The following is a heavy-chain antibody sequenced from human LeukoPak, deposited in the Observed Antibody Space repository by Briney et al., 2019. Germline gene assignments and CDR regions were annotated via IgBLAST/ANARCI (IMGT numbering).Heavy chain of an antibody. D-gene: IGHD7-27*01. Sequence: PSETLSLTCAVYGGSFSGYYWSWIRQPPGKGLEWIGEINHSGSTNYNPSLKSRVTISVDTSKNQFSLKLSSVTAADTAVYYCARGLGPRGWFGPWGQGTLVTVSS. CDR1: GGSFSGYY. V-gene: IGHV4-34*01. J-gene: IGHJ5*02. CDR3: ARGLGPRGWFGP. CDR2: INHSGST.